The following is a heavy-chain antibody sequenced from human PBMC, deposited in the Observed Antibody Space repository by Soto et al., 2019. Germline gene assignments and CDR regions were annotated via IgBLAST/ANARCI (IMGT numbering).Heavy chain of an antibody. V-gene: IGHV3-23*01. J-gene: IGHJ6*03. D-gene: IGHD6-19*01. CDR1: GFTFSSYA. CDR2: ISGSGGST. CDR3: ARSFGYSSGYRGPTYYYMDV. Sequence: PGGSLRLSCAASGFTFSSYAMSWVRQAPGKGLEWVSAISGSGGSTYYADSVKGRFTISRDNSKNTLYLQMNSLKASDTAMYYCARSFGYSSGYRGPTYYYMDVWGKGTTVTVSS.